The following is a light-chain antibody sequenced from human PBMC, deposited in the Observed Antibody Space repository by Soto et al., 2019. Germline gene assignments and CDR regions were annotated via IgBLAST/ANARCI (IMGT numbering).Light chain of an antibody. V-gene: IGKV1-39*01. Sequence: EIQMTQSPSSLSASVGDRVTITCRASQNIPGYLSWYQQKPGKAPKLLIYAASRLQSGVPSRFSGSGSGTDFTLTISSLQPEDFATYYGQQSYNTPRTCGQGTKVDI. CDR1: QNIPGY. CDR2: AAS. CDR3: QQSYNTPRT. J-gene: IGKJ1*01.